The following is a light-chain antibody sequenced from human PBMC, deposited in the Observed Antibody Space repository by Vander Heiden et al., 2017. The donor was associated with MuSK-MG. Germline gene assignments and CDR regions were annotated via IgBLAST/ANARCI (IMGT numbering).Light chain of an antibody. Sequence: DIVMTQSPLSLPVTPGEPASISCRSSQSLLHSNGYNNLHWYLQKPGQSPQLLIYLGSNRASGVPDRVSGSGSGTDFTLKISRVEAEDVGVYYCRQALQTPITFGGGTKVEIK. CDR2: LGS. CDR3: RQALQTPIT. V-gene: IGKV2-28*01. CDR1: QSLLHSNGYNN. J-gene: IGKJ4*01.